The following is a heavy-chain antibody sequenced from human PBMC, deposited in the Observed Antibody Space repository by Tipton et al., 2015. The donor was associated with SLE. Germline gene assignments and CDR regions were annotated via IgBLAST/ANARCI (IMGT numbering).Heavy chain of an antibody. CDR3: AAYINYPAY. J-gene: IGHJ4*02. D-gene: IGHD4-11*01. Sequence: QSGPEVKKPGSSVKVSCRASGGSFSDYTISWVRQAPGQGLEWMGRIILILGETDYAQKFQGRVTISADTSTSTIHMELISLTSEDTALYFCAAYINYPAYWGQGSLVTASS. V-gene: IGHV1-69*02. CDR1: GGSFSDYT. CDR2: IILILGET.